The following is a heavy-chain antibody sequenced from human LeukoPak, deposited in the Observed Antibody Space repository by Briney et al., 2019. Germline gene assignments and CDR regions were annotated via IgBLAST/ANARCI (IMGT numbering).Heavy chain of an antibody. CDR2: INPSGDGT. J-gene: IGHJ5*02. CDR1: GHTFTTYY. Sequence: GASVKVSCKASGHTFTTYYVHLVRQAPGQGLEWMGVINPSGDGTNYPQRFQGRVTLTRDTSTSTVYMELSSLRSEDTAIYYCAKETPNTSWFDPWGQGTLVTVSS. D-gene: IGHD2-2*01. CDR3: AKETPNTSWFDP. V-gene: IGHV1-46*01.